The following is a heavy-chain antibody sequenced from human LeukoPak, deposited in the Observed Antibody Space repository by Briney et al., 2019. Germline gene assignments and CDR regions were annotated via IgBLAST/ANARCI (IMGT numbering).Heavy chain of an antibody. CDR2: ISYDGSNK. Sequence: PGGSLRLSCAASEFTFSSYGMHWVRQAPGKGLEWVAVISYDGSNKNYADSVKGRFTISRDNSKNTLYLQMNSLRAEDTAVYYCAKEKVVGWDPLGQGYYFDYWGQGTLVTVSS. CDR1: EFTFSSYG. V-gene: IGHV3-30*18. D-gene: IGHD1-26*01. CDR3: AKEKVVGWDPLGQGYYFDY. J-gene: IGHJ4*02.